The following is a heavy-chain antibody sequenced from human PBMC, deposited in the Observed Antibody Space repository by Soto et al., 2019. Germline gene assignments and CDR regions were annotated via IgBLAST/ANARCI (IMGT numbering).Heavy chain of an antibody. D-gene: IGHD1-26*01. J-gene: IGHJ4*02. Sequence: QVQLVESGGGVVQPGRSLRLSCAASGFTFSSYGMHWVRQAPGKGLEWVAVISYDGSNKYYADSVKGRFTISRGNSKNSLYLQMNSLRAEETAVYYCAKVGYCGSYFDCWVQGTLVTVSS. CDR3: AKVGYCGSYFDC. CDR2: ISYDGSNK. V-gene: IGHV3-30*18. CDR1: GFTFSSYG.